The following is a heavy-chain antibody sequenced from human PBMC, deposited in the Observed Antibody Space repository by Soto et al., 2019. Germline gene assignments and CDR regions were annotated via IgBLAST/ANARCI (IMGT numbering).Heavy chain of an antibody. Sequence: PGGSLRLSCAASGFTFDDYTMHWVRQAPGKGLEWVSLISWDGGSTYYADSVKGRFTISRDNSKNSLYLQMNSLRTEDTALYYCAKGIFDSSGYDYSHHYHYGMDVWGPGTTVTLFS. CDR1: GFTFDDYT. CDR3: AKGIFDSSGYDYSHHYHYGMDV. D-gene: IGHD3-22*01. CDR2: ISWDGGST. J-gene: IGHJ6*02. V-gene: IGHV3-43*01.